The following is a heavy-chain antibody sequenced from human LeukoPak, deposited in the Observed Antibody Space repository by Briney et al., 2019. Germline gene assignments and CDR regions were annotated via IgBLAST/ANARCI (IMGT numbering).Heavy chain of an antibody. D-gene: IGHD2-15*01. CDR3: ARGHCSGGSCYSDY. CDR1: GYTFTGYY. J-gene: IGHJ4*02. CDR2: MNPNSGNT. Sequence: ASVKVSCKASGYTFTGYYMHWVRQATGQGLEWMGWMNPNSGNTGYAQKFQGRVTMTRNTSISTAYMELSSLRSEDTAVYYCARGHCSGGSCYSDYWGQGTLVTVSS. V-gene: IGHV1-8*02.